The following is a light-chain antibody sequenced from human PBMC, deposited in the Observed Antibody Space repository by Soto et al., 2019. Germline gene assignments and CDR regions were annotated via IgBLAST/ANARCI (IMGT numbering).Light chain of an antibody. J-gene: IGKJ4*01. V-gene: IGKV1-39*01. CDR3: QQSCSPPSG. CDR2: AAS. Sequence: DIQMTQSPSSLSASVGDRVTITCRASQSISSYLNWYQQKPGKAPKLLIYAASSLQSGVPSRFSGSGSGTDFTLTISSLQPEDFATYYCQQSCSPPSGFGGGTKVDIK. CDR1: QSISSY.